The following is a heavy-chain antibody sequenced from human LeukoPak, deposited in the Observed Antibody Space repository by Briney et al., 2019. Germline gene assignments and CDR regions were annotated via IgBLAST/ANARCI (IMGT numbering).Heavy chain of an antibody. J-gene: IGHJ5*01. D-gene: IGHD2-2*01. Sequence: PGGSLRLSCAASGFTFSSYSMNWVRQAPGKGLEWVSSISSSSSYIYYADSVKGRFTISRDNAKNSLYLQMNSLRAEDTAVYYCARDLASASCPCRWFDYWGQGTLVTVSS. CDR3: ARDLASASCPCRWFDY. CDR2: ISSSSSYI. V-gene: IGHV3-21*01. CDR1: GFTFSSYS.